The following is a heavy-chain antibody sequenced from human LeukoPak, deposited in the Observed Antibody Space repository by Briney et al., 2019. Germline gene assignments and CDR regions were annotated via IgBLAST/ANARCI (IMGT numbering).Heavy chain of an antibody. J-gene: IGHJ4*02. Sequence: PGGSLRLSCAASGFTFSDYYMSWIRQAPGKGLEWVSYIGSSGSIIYYADSVKGRFTISRDNAKNSLYLQMNSLRAEDTAVYYCARDRYVGATTAGDSDSWGQGTLATVSS. D-gene: IGHD1-26*01. CDR2: IGSSGSII. CDR1: GFTFSDYY. CDR3: ARDRYVGATTAGDSDS. V-gene: IGHV3-11*01.